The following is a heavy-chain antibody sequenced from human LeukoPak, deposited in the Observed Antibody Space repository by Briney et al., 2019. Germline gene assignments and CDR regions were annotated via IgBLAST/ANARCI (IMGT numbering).Heavy chain of an antibody. CDR2: ISYDGSNK. Sequence: GGSLRLSCAASGFTFTNDFMTWVRQAPGKGLEWVAVISYDGSNKYYADSVKGRFTISRDNSKNTLYLQMNSLRAEDAAVYYCAKDSVDTAMYYYYGMDVWGQGTTVTVSS. CDR1: GFTFTNDF. V-gene: IGHV3-30*18. J-gene: IGHJ6*02. D-gene: IGHD5-18*01. CDR3: AKDSVDTAMYYYYGMDV.